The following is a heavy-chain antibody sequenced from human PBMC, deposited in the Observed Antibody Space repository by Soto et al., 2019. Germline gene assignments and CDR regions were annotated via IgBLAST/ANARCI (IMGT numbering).Heavy chain of an antibody. D-gene: IGHD6-19*01. CDR3: ARDWGIEVAGTGAFDI. Sequence: GGSLRLSCAASGFTFSSYSMNWVRQAPGKGLEWVSSISSSSSYIYYADSVKGRFTISRNNAKNSLHLQMNSVRAEDTAVYYCARDWGIEVAGTGAFDIWGQGTMVTVSS. CDR2: ISSSSSYI. CDR1: GFTFSSYS. V-gene: IGHV3-21*01. J-gene: IGHJ3*02.